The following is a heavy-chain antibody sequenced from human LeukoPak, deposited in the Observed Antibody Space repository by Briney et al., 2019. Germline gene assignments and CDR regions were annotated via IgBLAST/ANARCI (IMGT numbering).Heavy chain of an antibody. V-gene: IGHV4-39*07. CDR2: IYYDGTT. CDR3: ARENSGSYREFDY. J-gene: IGHJ4*02. D-gene: IGHD1-26*01. CDR1: GGSISTSGHY. Sequence: PSETLSLTCIVSGGSISTSGHYWGWIRQPPGKGLEWIGSIYYDGTTYYNPSLKSRVTISVDTSKNQFSLKLSSVTAADPAVFYCARENSGSYREFDYWGQGTLVTVSS.